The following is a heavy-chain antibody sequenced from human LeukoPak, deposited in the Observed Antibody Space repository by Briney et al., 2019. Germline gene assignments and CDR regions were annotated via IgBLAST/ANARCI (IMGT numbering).Heavy chain of an antibody. CDR3: ARAAYYDSSGNYYDSKIFDC. D-gene: IGHD3-22*01. J-gene: IGHJ4*02. V-gene: IGHV3-7*03. Sequence: HSGGSLRLSCAASGFTFSGFSMSWVRQSPTKGLEWVANIREDGSEKYYVDSVKGRFTISRDNAKNSLYLQMNSLRAEDTAMYYCARAAYYDSSGNYYDSKIFDCWGQGTLVTVSS. CDR1: GFTFSGFS. CDR2: IREDGSEK.